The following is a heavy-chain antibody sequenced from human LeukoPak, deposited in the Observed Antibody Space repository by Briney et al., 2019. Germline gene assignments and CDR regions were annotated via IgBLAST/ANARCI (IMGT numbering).Heavy chain of an antibody. D-gene: IGHD3-10*01. CDR2: IYYTGST. CDR3: ASVRRYYGSGSYYDFDY. Sequence: SETLSLTCTVSGGSISSGDYYWIWIRQPPGKGLEWIGYIYYTGSTYYNPSLKSRVTISVDTSKNQFSLKLSSVTAADTAVYYCASVRRYYGSGSYYDFDYWGQGTLVTVSS. CDR1: GGSISSGDYY. V-gene: IGHV4-30-4*08. J-gene: IGHJ4*02.